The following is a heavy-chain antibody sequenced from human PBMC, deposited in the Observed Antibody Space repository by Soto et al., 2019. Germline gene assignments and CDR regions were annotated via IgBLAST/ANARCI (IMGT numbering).Heavy chain of an antibody. CDR2: VYWVDDE. Sequence: QITLKESGPTLVKPTQTLTLTCTFSGFSLSTSGVGVGWIRQPPGKALEWLALVYWVDDERYSPSLKSRLTLTKDASKNQVVLTITNMDPVDTATYYCALRTQRGDYFDYWGQGTLVTVSS. V-gene: IGHV2-5*02. CDR3: ALRTQRGDYFDY. J-gene: IGHJ4*02. CDR1: GFSLSTSGVG. D-gene: IGHD1-1*01.